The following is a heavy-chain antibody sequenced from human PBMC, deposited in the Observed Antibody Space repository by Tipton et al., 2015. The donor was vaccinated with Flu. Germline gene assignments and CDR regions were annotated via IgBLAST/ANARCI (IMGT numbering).Heavy chain of an antibody. V-gene: IGHV4-39*07. J-gene: IGHJ4*02. CDR1: GGSISSSSYY. Sequence: TLSLTCTVSGGSISSSSYYWGWIRQPPGKGLEWIGSIYYSGSTYYNPSLKSRVTISVDTSKNQFSLKLSSVTAADTAVYYCARSDYVLFDDWGQGTLVTVSS. CDR3: ARSDYVLFDD. CDR2: IYYSGST. D-gene: IGHD3-16*01.